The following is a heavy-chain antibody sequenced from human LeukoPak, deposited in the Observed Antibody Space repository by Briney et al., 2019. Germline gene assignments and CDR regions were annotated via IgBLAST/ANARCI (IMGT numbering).Heavy chain of an antibody. Sequence: SVKVSCKASGGTFSSYTISWVRQAPGQGLEWMGRIIPILGIANYAQKFQGRVTITADKSTSTAYMELSSLRSEDTAVYYCARDGGTATPNTDYWGQGTLATVSS. CDR2: IIPILGIA. V-gene: IGHV1-69*04. CDR3: ARDGGTATPNTDY. J-gene: IGHJ4*02. CDR1: GGTFSSYT. D-gene: IGHD6-13*01.